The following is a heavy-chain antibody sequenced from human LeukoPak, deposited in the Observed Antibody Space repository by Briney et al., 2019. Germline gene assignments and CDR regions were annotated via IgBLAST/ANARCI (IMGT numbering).Heavy chain of an antibody. D-gene: IGHD5-18*01. CDR2: ISGSGGST. V-gene: IGHV3-23*01. CDR3: AKETTRIQLWEYYYYGMDV. CDR1: GFTFSSYA. Sequence: PGGSLRLSCAASGFTFSSYAMSWVRQAPGKGLEWVSAISGSGGSTYYADSVKGRFTISRDNSKNTLYLRMNSLRAEDTAVYYCAKETTRIQLWEYYYYGMDVWGQGTTVTVSS. J-gene: IGHJ6*02.